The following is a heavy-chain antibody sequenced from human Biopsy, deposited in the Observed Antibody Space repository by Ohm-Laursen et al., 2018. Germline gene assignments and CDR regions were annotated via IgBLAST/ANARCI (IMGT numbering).Heavy chain of an antibody. V-gene: IGHV4-39*07. Sequence: SDTLSLTCTVSSGSIRTGDYYWGWIRQPPGKGLEWIGNIYYDGITYYNPSLKSRVAMSVDTSKNQFSLRLTSVTAADTAVYYCARVAGGYAYYYGMDVWGQGTTVMVSS. D-gene: IGHD5-12*01. CDR2: IYYDGIT. CDR1: SGSIRTGDYY. J-gene: IGHJ6*02. CDR3: ARVAGGYAYYYGMDV.